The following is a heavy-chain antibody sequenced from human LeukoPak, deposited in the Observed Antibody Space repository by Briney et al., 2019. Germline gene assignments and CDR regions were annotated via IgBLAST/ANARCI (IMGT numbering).Heavy chain of an antibody. Sequence: GGSLRLSCAVSGITLSNYGMSWVRQAPGKGLEWVAGISDSGGRTNYADSVKGRFTISRDNPKNTLYLQMNSLRAEDTAVYYCAKDISGALDYWGQGTLVTVSS. CDR3: AKDISGALDY. CDR1: GITLSNYG. J-gene: IGHJ4*02. CDR2: ISDSGGRT. D-gene: IGHD2-8*02. V-gene: IGHV3-23*01.